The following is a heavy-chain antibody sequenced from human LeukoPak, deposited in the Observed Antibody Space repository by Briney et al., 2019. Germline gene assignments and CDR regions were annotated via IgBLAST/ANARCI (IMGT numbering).Heavy chain of an antibody. CDR1: GFTFSTFH. CDR3: AKDSSRDGYSPVLDY. CDR2: INYHSQPT. Sequence: GGSLRLSCTASGFTFSTFHMHWVRQAPGKGLEWVSYINYHSQPTYYADSVKGRFTISRDNAKNSLYLQMHSLRAEDTALYSCAKDSSRDGYSPVLDYWGQGTLVTVSS. J-gene: IGHJ4*02. V-gene: IGHV3-48*04. D-gene: IGHD5-24*01.